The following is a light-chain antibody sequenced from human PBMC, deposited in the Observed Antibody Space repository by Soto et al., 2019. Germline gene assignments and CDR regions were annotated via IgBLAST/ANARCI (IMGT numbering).Light chain of an antibody. J-gene: IGKJ5*01. CDR3: HQYIMSPYT. V-gene: IGKV3-20*01. CDR1: QSLSSRS. Sequence: EIVLTQSPGTLSLSPGERATLSCRASQSLSSRSLAWYRQKPGQAPRLLIYDTSSRATDIPDRFTGSGSGTDFTLTISRLEPEDFEGYYCHQYIMSPYTFGQGTRLEIK. CDR2: DTS.